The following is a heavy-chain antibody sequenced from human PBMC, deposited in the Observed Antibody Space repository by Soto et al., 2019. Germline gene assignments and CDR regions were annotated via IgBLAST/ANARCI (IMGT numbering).Heavy chain of an antibody. CDR1: GGTFSNYP. J-gene: IGHJ2*01. D-gene: IGHD5-12*01. CDR2: IIPIFGTV. Sequence: QVQLVQSGAAVKKPGSSVKVSCKASGGTFSNYPISWVRQAPGQGLEWMGGIIPIFGTVNYAQKFQGRVTITVDESTSTAYMELSSLRSEDTAVYYCARGNHRWLQLWYFDLWGRGTLVTVSS. V-gene: IGHV1-69*12. CDR3: ARGNHRWLQLWYFDL.